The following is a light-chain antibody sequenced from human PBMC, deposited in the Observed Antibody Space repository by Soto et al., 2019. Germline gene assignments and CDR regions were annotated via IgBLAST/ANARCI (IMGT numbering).Light chain of an antibody. J-gene: IGKJ4*01. V-gene: IGKV1-5*01. CDR3: QQYDSYVLT. Sequence: DIQMTQSPSTLSASVGDRVTITCRASQSISSRLAWYQQKPGKAPKVLIYDASNLETGVPSRFSGSGSGTDFTLTISSLQPDDFASYYCQQYDSYVLTFGGGTKVQIK. CDR2: DAS. CDR1: QSISSR.